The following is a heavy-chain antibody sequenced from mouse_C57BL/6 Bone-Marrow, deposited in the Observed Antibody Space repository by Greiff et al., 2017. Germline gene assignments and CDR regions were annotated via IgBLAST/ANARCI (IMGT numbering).Heavy chain of an antibody. CDR2: IYPGSGST. Sequence: QVQLKESGAELVKPGASVKMSCKASGYTFTSYWITWVKQRPGQGLEWIGDIYPGSGSTNYNEKFKSKATLTVDTSSSTAYMQLSSLTSEDSAVYYCARYGDYDFSWFAYWGQGTLVTVSA. D-gene: IGHD2-4*01. CDR1: GYTFTSYW. V-gene: IGHV1-55*01. J-gene: IGHJ3*01. CDR3: ARYGDYDFSWFAY.